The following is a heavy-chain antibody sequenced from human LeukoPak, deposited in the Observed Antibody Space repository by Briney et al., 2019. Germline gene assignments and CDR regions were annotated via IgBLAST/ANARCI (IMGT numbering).Heavy chain of an antibody. V-gene: IGHV4-30-2*01. J-gene: IGHJ4*02. Sequence: SETLSLTCAVSGGSISSGGYSWSRIRQPPGKGLEWIGYIYHSGSTYYNPSLKSRVTISVDRSKNQFSLKLSSVTAADTAVYYCARLPAKLYYFDYWGQGTLVTVSS. CDR3: ARLPAKLYYFDY. D-gene: IGHD1-1*01. CDR1: GGSISSGGYS. CDR2: IYHSGST.